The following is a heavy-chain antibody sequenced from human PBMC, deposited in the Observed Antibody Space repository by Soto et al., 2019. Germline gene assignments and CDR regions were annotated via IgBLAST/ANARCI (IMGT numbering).Heavy chain of an antibody. CDR3: ARLMYYAFWSGYRTAIPSNTEY. CDR1: GGSVSSGRDY. V-gene: IGHV4-61*01. Sequence: QVQLQESGPGLVKPSETLSLTCTVSGGSVSSGRDYWTWIRQPPGKGLEWIGYIYHSGSTNSTPSLQSRVTTSVNTSKDHSSLTPCSLNASDTAVYYCARLMYYAFWSGYRTAIPSNTEYWGHGTLVTVSS. CDR2: IYHSGST. J-gene: IGHJ4*01. D-gene: IGHD3-3*01.